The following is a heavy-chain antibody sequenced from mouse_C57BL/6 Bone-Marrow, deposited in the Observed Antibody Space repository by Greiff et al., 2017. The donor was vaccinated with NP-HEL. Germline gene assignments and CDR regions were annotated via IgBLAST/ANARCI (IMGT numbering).Heavy chain of an antibody. CDR3: AREFYNYGSSLTETS. CDR2: IYPRSGNT. J-gene: IGHJ2*01. D-gene: IGHD1-1*01. V-gene: IGHV1-81*01. Sequence: VQLQQSGAELARPGASVKLSCKASGYTFTSYGISWVKQRTGQGLEWIGEIYPRSGNTYYNEKFKGKATLTADKSSSTAYMELRSLTSEDSAVYFCAREFYNYGSSLTETSWGKGATLTVSS. CDR1: GYTFTSYG.